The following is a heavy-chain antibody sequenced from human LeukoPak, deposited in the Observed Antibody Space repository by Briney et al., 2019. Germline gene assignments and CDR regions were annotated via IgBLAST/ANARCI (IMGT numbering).Heavy chain of an antibody. Sequence: GGSLRLSCAASGFTFDDYGMSWVRQAPGKGLEWVSSISYSSRARYYADSVKGRFTISRDNFKDSLYLQMDSLRAEDTAVYYCARAYCSSTSCFGWGQGTLVTVSS. CDR3: ARAYCSSTSCFG. D-gene: IGHD2-2*01. J-gene: IGHJ4*02. CDR2: ISYSSRAR. V-gene: IGHV3-48*01. CDR1: GFTFDDYG.